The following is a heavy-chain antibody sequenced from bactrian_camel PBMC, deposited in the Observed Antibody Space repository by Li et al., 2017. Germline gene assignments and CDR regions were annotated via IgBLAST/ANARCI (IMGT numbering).Heavy chain of an antibody. CDR1: GFTFSGYW. CDR2: VASNGGST. D-gene: IGHD3*01. V-gene: IGHV3S1*01. CDR3: AADFYIACAGSRLLSRYEYKY. Sequence: HVQLVESGGALVQPGGSLRLSCAASGFTFSGYWMYWVRQTPAKGLEWVSGVASNGGSTEYADSIVGRFTITRDKDKNALYLQMNNLKPEDTAMYYCAADFYIACAGSRLLSRYEYKYWGQGTQVTVS. J-gene: IGHJ4*01.